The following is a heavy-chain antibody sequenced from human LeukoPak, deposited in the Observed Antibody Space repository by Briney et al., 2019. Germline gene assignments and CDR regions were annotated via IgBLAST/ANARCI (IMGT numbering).Heavy chain of an antibody. Sequence: SETLSLTCTVSGYSISSGYYWGWIRQPPGKGLEWIGSIYHSGSTYYNPSLKSRVTISVDTSKNQFSLKLSSVTAADTAVYYCARRGRFLGRSSWFEGYYYYYMDVWGKGTTVTVSS. CDR3: ARRGRFLGRSSWFEGYYYYYMDV. D-gene: IGHD6-13*01. V-gene: IGHV4-38-2*02. CDR1: GYSISSGYY. CDR2: IYHSGST. J-gene: IGHJ6*03.